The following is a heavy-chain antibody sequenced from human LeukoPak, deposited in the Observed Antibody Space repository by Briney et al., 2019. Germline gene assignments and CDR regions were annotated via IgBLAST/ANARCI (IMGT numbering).Heavy chain of an antibody. CDR1: GFTFSSYW. CDR3: ARAPFYYYGMDV. CDR2: INSDGSST. J-gene: IGHJ6*02. V-gene: IGHV3-74*01. Sequence: HPGGSLRLSCAASGFTFSSYWMHWVRQAPGKGLVWVSRINSDGSSTSYADSVKGRFTISRDNSKNTLYLQMNSLRAEDTAVYYCARAPFYYYGMDVWGQGTTVTVSS.